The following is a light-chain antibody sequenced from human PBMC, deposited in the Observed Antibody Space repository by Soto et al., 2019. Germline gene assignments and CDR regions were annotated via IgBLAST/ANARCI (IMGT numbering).Light chain of an antibody. CDR1: QSVTNNY. J-gene: IGKJ2*01. V-gene: IGKV3-20*01. Sequence: ESVLTQSPGTLSLSPGERATLSCRATQSVTNNYFAWYQQKPGQSPRLLIYGLSSRATDIPDRFSGSGSGTDFTLTISRLEPEDFVVYYCQQYISLPHTFGQGTKLEVK. CDR2: GLS. CDR3: QQYISLPHT.